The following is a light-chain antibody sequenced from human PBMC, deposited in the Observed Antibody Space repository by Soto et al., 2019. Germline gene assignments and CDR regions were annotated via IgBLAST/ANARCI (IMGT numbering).Light chain of an antibody. CDR1: QSFTNY. V-gene: IGKV1-39*01. J-gene: IGKJ1*01. CDR3: QQTFLSPRT. CDR2: GAS. Sequence: DIQMTQSPSSLSASVGDRVTITCRASQSFTNYLNWYQQKPGKAPKLLFSGASNLQSGVPSGFSGSGFGTDFTLTISSLQPEDFATYFCQQTFLSPRTFGQGTKVEFK.